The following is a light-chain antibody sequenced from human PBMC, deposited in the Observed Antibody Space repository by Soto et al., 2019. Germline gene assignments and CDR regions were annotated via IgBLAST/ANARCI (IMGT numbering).Light chain of an antibody. J-gene: IGLJ2*01. Sequence: QPVLTQPPSVSAAPGQKVTISCSGSSSNIGRNYVSWYQHLPGTAPKLLIYDNDKRPSGIPDRFSGSTSGTSATLGITGLQTGDEADYYCGSWDNSLSVVVFGGGTKVTVL. CDR3: GSWDNSLSVVV. CDR2: DND. CDR1: SSNIGRNY. V-gene: IGLV1-51*01.